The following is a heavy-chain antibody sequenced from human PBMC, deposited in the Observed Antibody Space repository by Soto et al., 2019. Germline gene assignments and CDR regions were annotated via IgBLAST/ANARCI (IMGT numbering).Heavy chain of an antibody. D-gene: IGHD3-3*02. CDR3: AHIPIRGFDY. J-gene: IGHJ4*02. V-gene: IGHV2-5*02. Sequence: GLDLEWLALIYWDDDKRYSPSLKSRLTITKDTSKNQVVLTMTNMDPVDTATYYCAHIPIRGFDYWGQGTLVTVSS. CDR2: IYWDDDK.